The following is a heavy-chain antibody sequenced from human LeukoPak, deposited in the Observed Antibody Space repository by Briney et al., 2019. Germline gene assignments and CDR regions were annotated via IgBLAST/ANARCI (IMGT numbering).Heavy chain of an antibody. CDR2: IYYSGST. CDR1: GGSISSYY. Sequence: SETLSLTCTVSGGSISSYYWSWIRQPPGKGLEWIGYIYYSGSTNYNPSLKSRVTISVDTSKNQFSLKLSSVTAADTAVYYCARRGGYYDSSGYLPYFDYWGQGTLVTVSS. J-gene: IGHJ4*02. CDR3: ARRGGYYDSSGYLPYFDY. D-gene: IGHD3-22*01. V-gene: IGHV4-59*08.